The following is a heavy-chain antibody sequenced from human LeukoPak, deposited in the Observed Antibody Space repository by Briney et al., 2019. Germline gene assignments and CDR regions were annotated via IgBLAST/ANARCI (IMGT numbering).Heavy chain of an antibody. V-gene: IGHV4-59*01. J-gene: IGHJ3*02. CDR1: GGSISSYY. CDR2: IYDSGST. CDR3: ARGGYDSSGYFGSFDAFDI. D-gene: IGHD3-22*01. Sequence: SETLSLTCTVSGGSISSYYWSWIRQPPGKGLEWIGYIYDSGSTNYNPSLKSRVTISIDTSKNQFSLRLSSVTAADTAVYYCARGGYDSSGYFGSFDAFDIWGQGTMVTVSS.